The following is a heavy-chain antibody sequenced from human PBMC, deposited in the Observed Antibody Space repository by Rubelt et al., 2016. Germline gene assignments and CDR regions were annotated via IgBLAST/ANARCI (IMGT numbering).Heavy chain of an antibody. CDR2: ISSTAGYI. J-gene: IGHJ3*02. V-gene: IGHV3-21*04. CDR1: YA. CDR3: ARDRGYCSSTSCYELVAAFDI. Sequence: YAMSWVRQAPGKGLEWVSSISSTAGYIYYADSVKGRFTISRDNAENSLYLQMNSLRAEDTAVYYCARDRGYCSSTSCYELVAAFDIWGQGTMVTVSS. D-gene: IGHD2-2*01.